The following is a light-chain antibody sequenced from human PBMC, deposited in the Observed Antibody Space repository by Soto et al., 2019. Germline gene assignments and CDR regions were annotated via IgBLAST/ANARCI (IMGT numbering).Light chain of an antibody. CDR2: DAS. CDR1: ESISTW. CDR3: EQYHNYPRT. J-gene: IGKJ1*01. V-gene: IGKV1-5*01. Sequence: DIQLTQSPSPLSASIGDRVTITCRASESISTWLAWYQHKPGKAPKFLIYDASSFESGAPSRFSVTGSGTEFTPTISNLQPDSFTTYFGEQYHNYPRTVGQGTKVESK.